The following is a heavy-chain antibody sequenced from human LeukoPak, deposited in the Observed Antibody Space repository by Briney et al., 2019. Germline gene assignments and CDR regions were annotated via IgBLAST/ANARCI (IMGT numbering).Heavy chain of an antibody. D-gene: IGHD2-2*01. CDR2: IIPILGIA. Sequence: SVKVSCKASGGTFSSYAISWVRQAPEQGLEWMGRIIPILGIANYAQKFQGRVTITADKSTSTAYMELSSLRSEDTAVYYCARGYCSSTSCYAPIDYWGQGTLVTVFS. V-gene: IGHV1-69*04. CDR3: ARGYCSSTSCYAPIDY. CDR1: GGTFSSYA. J-gene: IGHJ4*02.